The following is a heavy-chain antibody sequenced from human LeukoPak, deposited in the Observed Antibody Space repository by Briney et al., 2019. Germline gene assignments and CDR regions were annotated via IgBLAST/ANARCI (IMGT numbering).Heavy chain of an antibody. D-gene: IGHD7-27*01. J-gene: IGHJ4*02. CDR3: SPGEFDY. CDR1: GFTFSSYG. CDR2: INSDGSST. Sequence: PGGSLRLSCAASGFTFSSYGMHWVRQAPGKGLEWVSRINSDGSSTSYADSVKGRFTSSRDNAKNTLYLQMNSLRAEDTAVYYCSPGEFDYWGQGTLVTVSS. V-gene: IGHV3-74*01.